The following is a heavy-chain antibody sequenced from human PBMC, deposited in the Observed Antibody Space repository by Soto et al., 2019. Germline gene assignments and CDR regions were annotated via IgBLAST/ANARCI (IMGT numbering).Heavy chain of an antibody. D-gene: IGHD4-17*01. CDR3: ARGDATKIVVTTNYAMDV. CDR1: GGSLSNYG. Sequence: QVQLVQSGAEVKKPGSSVKVSCKASGGSLSNYGISWVRQAPGQGLEWMGGIIPVFGTANYAQKFQGRVTITADESTSIGYMDVTSLRSEETAVYYCARGDATKIVVTTNYAMDVWGQGTTVTVSS. J-gene: IGHJ6*02. CDR2: IIPVFGTA. V-gene: IGHV1-69*12.